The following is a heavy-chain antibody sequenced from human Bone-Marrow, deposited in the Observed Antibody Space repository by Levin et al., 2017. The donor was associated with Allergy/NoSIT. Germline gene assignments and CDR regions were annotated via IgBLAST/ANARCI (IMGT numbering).Heavy chain of an antibody. CDR2: IFYSGST. CDR3: ARVASCCYYFDY. V-gene: IGHV4-59*01. D-gene: IGHD2-2*01. Sequence: KASETLSLTCTVSGGSMSSYYWSWIRQSPGKGLEWIGRIFYSGSTTYNPSLNSRVIISVDMSKNQFSLKLSSVTAADSAVYYCARVASCCYYFDYWGQGALVTVSS. CDR1: GGSMSSYY. J-gene: IGHJ4*02.